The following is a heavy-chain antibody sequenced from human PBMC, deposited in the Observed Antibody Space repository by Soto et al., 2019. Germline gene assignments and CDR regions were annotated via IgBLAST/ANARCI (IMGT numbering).Heavy chain of an antibody. D-gene: IGHD2-2*01. CDR2: ISYYGSNK. CDR1: GFTFSSYA. V-gene: IGHV3-30-3*01. CDR3: AREVVPAAPAPYYYYGMDV. J-gene: IGHJ6*04. Sequence: QVQLVESGGGVVQPGRSLRLSCAASGFTFSSYAMHWVRQAPGKGLEWGAVISYYGSNKYYADSVKGRVTISRDNSKNTLYLQMNSLRAEDTAVYYCAREVVPAAPAPYYYYGMDVWGKGTTVTVSS.